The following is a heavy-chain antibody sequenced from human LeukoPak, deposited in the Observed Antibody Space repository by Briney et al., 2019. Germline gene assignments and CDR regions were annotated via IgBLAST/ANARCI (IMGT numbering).Heavy chain of an antibody. CDR3: ARGSGIITGIDE. V-gene: IGHV3-74*01. Sequence: GGSLRLSCAASGFTFSSHWMHWVRQAPGKGLVWVSRIKDDGSHTNYADSVKGRFTISRDNAKNTLSLQMNSLRAEDTAVYYCARGSGIITGIDEWGQGALVTVSS. CDR1: GFTFSSHW. J-gene: IGHJ4*02. CDR2: IKDDGSHT. D-gene: IGHD6-25*01.